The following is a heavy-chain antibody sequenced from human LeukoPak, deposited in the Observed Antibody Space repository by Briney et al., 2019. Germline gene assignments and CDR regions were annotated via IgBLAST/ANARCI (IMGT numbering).Heavy chain of an antibody. CDR3: AREATSGY. Sequence: GGSLRLSCAASGFTFSSYSMNWVRQAPGKGLEWVSYVSRGSETIYYADSVKGRFTISRDNAKNSLYLQMNSLRAEDTAIYYCAREATSGYWGQGTLVTVSS. V-gene: IGHV3-48*04. CDR2: VSRGSETI. J-gene: IGHJ4*02. CDR1: GFTFSSYS.